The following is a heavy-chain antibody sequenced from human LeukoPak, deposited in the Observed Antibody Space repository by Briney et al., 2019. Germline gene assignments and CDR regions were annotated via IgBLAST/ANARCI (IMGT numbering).Heavy chain of an antibody. CDR1: GGSISSYY. CDR3: ARLGQRSFPVDY. V-gene: IGHV4-59*08. J-gene: IGHJ4*02. CDR2: IYYSGST. Sequence: PSETLSLTCTVSGGSISSYYWSWIRQPPGKGLEWIGYIYYSGSTNYNPSLKSRVTISVDTSKNQFSLKLSSVTAADTAVYYCARLGQRSFPVDYWGQGTLVTVSS.